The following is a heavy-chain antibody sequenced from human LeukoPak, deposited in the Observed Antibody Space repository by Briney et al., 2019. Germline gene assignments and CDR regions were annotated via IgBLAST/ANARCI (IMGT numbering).Heavy chain of an antibody. J-gene: IGHJ4*02. CDR2: ISSSGSTI. D-gene: IGHD4-23*01. CDR3: ARDFGKDYDGNSLDFDY. V-gene: IGHV3-11*01. Sequence: GGSLRLSCAASGFTFSDYYMSWIRQAPGKGLGWVSYISSSGSTIYYADSVKGRFTISRDNAKNSLYLQMNSLRAEDTAVYYCARDFGKDYDGNSLDFDYWGQGTLVTVSS. CDR1: GFTFSDYY.